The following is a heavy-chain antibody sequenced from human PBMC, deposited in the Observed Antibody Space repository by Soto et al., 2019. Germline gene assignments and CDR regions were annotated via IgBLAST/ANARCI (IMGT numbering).Heavy chain of an antibody. J-gene: IGHJ6*02. CDR1: GFTFGDYA. CDR2: IRSKAYGGTT. Sequence: GGSLRLSCTASGFTFGDYAMSWFRQAPGKGLEWVGFIRSKAYGGTTEYAASVKGRFTISRDDSKSIAYLQMNSLKTEDTAVYYCTRDHESITIFGVVIEEGYGMDVWGQGTTVTV. D-gene: IGHD3-3*01. CDR3: TRDHESITIFGVVIEEGYGMDV. V-gene: IGHV3-49*03.